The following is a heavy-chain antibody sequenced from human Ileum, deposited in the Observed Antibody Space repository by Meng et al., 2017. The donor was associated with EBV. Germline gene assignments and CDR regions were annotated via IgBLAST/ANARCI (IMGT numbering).Heavy chain of an antibody. J-gene: IGHJ5*01. CDR1: GFSLSTSGVG. D-gene: IGHD6-13*01. V-gene: IGHV2-5*01. Sequence: TLKWSAPTVVKPTQTLTLTCTFSGFSLSTSGVGVGWIRQPPGKALEWLAMIYGQGDKHYSPSLTSRLTITKDTSKNQVVLTMTDMDSVDTATYYCALRPRQLLRGWFDSWGQGALVTVSS. CDR2: IYGQGDK. CDR3: ALRPRQLLRGWFDS.